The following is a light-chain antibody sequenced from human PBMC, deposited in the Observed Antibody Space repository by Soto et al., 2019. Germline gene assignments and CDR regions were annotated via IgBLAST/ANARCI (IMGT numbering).Light chain of an antibody. Sequence: EIVLTQSPGTLSLSPGARATLSCRASQSVSSSYLAWYQQKPDQAPRLLIQSASIRATGIPDRFSGSGSGTDFTLTISRLEPEDFAVYYCQTYGGPLLYTFGPGTKLEI. CDR2: SAS. CDR1: QSVSSSY. CDR3: QTYGGPLLYT. V-gene: IGKV3-20*01. J-gene: IGKJ2*01.